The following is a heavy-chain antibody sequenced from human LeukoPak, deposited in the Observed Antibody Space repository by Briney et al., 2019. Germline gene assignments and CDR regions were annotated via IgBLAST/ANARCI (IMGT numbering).Heavy chain of an antibody. CDR3: AKGYCSSTSCRLFDY. Sequence: GSLRLSCAASGFTVSSNYMSWVRQAPGKGLEWVSIIYSGGSTYYADSVKGRFTISRDNSKNTLYLQMNSLRAEDTAVYYCAKGYCSSTSCRLFDYWGQGTLVTVSS. J-gene: IGHJ4*02. CDR2: IYSGGST. CDR1: GFTVSSNY. V-gene: IGHV3-53*01. D-gene: IGHD2-2*01.